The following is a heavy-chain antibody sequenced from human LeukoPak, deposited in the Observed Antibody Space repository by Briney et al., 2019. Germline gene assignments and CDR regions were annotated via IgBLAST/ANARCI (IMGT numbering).Heavy chain of an antibody. CDR2: INHSGST. CDR1: GGSFSGYY. J-gene: IGHJ3*02. D-gene: IGHD1-26*01. V-gene: IGHV4-34*01. Sequence: PSETLSLTRAVYGGSFSGYYWSWIREPPGKGLGWIGEINHSGSTNYNPSLKSRVTISVDTSKNQFSLKLSSVTAADTAVYYCARRRRIVGATPGAFDIWGQGTMVTVSS. CDR3: ARRRRIVGATPGAFDI.